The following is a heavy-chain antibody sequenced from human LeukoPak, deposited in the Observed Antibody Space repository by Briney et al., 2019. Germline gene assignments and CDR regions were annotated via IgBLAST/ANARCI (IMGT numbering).Heavy chain of an antibody. D-gene: IGHD6-13*01. CDR1: GFTFSSYD. CDR3: ARSHSSWYWGAGY. V-gene: IGHV3-48*04. Sequence: PGGSLRLSCASSGFTFSSYDMNWVRQAPGKGLEWVSYISSSSTIIYYADSVKGRFTISRDNAKNSLYLQMNSLRAEDTAVYYCARSHSSWYWGAGYWGQGTLVTVSS. J-gene: IGHJ4*02. CDR2: ISSSSTII.